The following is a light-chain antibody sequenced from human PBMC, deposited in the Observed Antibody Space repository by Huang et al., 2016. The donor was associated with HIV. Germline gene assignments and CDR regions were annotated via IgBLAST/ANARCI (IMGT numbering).Light chain of an antibody. Sequence: EIVMTQSPATLSVSPGGRATLSCRASQSVSSNLAWYQQKPGQAPRRLLYGASTRATGIPASFSGSGSGTEFTLTISSLQSEDFAVYHCQQYNNWPRTFGQGTKVEIK. V-gene: IGKV3-15*01. CDR2: GAS. CDR3: QQYNNWPRT. J-gene: IGKJ1*01. CDR1: QSVSSN.